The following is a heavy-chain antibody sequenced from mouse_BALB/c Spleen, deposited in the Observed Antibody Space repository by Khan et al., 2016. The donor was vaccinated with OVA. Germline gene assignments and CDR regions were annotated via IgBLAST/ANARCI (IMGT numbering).Heavy chain of an antibody. CDR3: ASRITTDYFDY. J-gene: IGHJ2*01. V-gene: IGHV5-9-1*01. CDR2: ISSGGSYT. CDR1: GFTFSSYA. Sequence: EVELVESGGGLVKPGGSLKLSCAASGFTFSSYAMSWVRQTPEKGLEWVATISSGGSYTYYPDRLKGRFTISRDNAKNTLYLQMSSLRSEATAMYYCASRITTDYFDYGGQGTTPTVAS. D-gene: IGHD1-1*01.